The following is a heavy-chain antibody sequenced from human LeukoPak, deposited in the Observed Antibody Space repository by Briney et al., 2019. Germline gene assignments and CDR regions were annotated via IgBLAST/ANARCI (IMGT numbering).Heavy chain of an antibody. D-gene: IGHD6-25*01. V-gene: IGHV1-3*04. CDR1: GYSFTTFP. CDR3: ARDAAGLLDY. J-gene: IGHJ4*02. Sequence: ASVKVSCKASGYSFTTFPIRWVRQASGQAPEWVGWIHTGNGDTKYSQAFQGRVTTARDTPATTAFMELSSLRSEDTAVYYCARDAAGLLDYWGQGTLVTVSS. CDR2: IHTGNGDT.